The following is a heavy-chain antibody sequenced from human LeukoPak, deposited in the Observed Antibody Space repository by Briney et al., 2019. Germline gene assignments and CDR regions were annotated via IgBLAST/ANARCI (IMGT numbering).Heavy chain of an antibody. J-gene: IGHJ6*02. CDR2: IYYSGST. CDR1: GGSISSYY. D-gene: IGHD3-22*01. V-gene: IGHV4-59*08. CDR3: ARHLGYDSSGYYYSYYYYYYGMDV. Sequence: SETLSLTCTVSGGSISSYYWSWIRQPPGKGLEWIGYIYYSGSTNYNPSLKSRVTISVDTTKNQFSLKLSSVTAADTAVYYCARHLGYDSSGYYYSYYYYYYGMDVWGQGTTVTVSS.